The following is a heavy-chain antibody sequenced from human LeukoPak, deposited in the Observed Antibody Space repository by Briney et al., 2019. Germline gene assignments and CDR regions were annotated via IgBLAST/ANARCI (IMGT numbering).Heavy chain of an antibody. J-gene: IGHJ4*02. CDR3: ARARGDCSGGSCYLLYY. D-gene: IGHD2-15*01. CDR2: IWYAGSNK. CDR1: GFTFSSYG. Sequence: GGTLSLSCAASGFTFSSYGMHWVRQAAGNGLEWVAVIWYAGSNKSYADSVKGRFTISRDNSKNTLYLQMHSLRAEDTAVDYCARARGDCSGGSCYLLYYWGQGTLVTVSS. V-gene: IGHV3-33*01.